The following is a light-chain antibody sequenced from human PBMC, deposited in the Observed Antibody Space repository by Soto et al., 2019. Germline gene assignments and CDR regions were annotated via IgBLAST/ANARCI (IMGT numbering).Light chain of an antibody. CDR1: SSDVGGYNY. V-gene: IGLV2-14*01. J-gene: IGLJ2*01. CDR3: SSYGGSNNLV. CDR2: EVS. Sequence: QSALTQPASVSGSPGQSITISCTGTSSDVGGYNYVSWYQQHPGKAPKLMIYEVSNRPSGVSNRFSGSKFGNTASLTVSGLQAEDEADYYCSSYGGSNNLVFGGGTKLTVL.